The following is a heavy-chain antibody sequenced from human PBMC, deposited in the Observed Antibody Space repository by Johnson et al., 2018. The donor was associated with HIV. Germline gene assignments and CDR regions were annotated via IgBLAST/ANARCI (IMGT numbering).Heavy chain of an antibody. CDR3: AKGGGQLWFYIAFDI. CDR2: ISYDGSNK. D-gene: IGHD5-18*01. Sequence: QVQLVESGGGVVQPGRSLRLSCAASGFTFSSYAMHWVRQAPGKGLEWVAVISYDGSNKYYADSVKGRFTISRDSSKNMLYLQMNSLRAEDTAVYYCAKGGGQLWFYIAFDIWGQGTMVTVSS. V-gene: IGHV3-30-3*01. J-gene: IGHJ3*02. CDR1: GFTFSSYA.